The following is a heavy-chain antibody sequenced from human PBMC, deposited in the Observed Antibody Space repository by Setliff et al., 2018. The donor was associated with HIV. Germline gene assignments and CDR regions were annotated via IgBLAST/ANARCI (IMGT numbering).Heavy chain of an antibody. V-gene: IGHV4-39*01. CDR3: ARQDSYSYGYNYFDY. Sequence: SETLSLTCTVSGGSISTSSYYWGWIRQSPGKGLEWIGSIYYSGNTYCKPSLKSRITISVDTSKNQFSLKLNSVTAADTAVYYCARQDSYSYGYNYFDYWGQGTLVTVSS. CDR1: GGSISTSSYY. D-gene: IGHD5-18*01. CDR2: IYYSGNT. J-gene: IGHJ4*02.